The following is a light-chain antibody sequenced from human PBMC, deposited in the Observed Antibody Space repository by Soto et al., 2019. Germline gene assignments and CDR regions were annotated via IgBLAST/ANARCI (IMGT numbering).Light chain of an antibody. CDR1: SSNIGAGYD. J-gene: IGLJ1*01. V-gene: IGLV1-40*01. Sequence: QSVLTQPPSVSGAPGQRVTISCTGSSSNIGAGYDVHWYQRLPGTAPKVLIYSNNNRPSGVPDRFSGSKSGTSASLAITGLQAEDEADYSCQSYDRSLSGSYVFGTGTKLTVL. CDR3: QSYDRSLSGSYV. CDR2: SNN.